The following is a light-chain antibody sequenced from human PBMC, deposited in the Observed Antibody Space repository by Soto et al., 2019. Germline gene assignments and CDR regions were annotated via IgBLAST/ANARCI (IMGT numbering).Light chain of an antibody. J-gene: IGKJ1*01. CDR1: QGIRND. CDR2: AAS. CDR3: LQDYNYPRT. Sequence: AIQMTQSPSSLSASVGDIVTITCRASQGIRNDLGWYQQKPGKAPKLLIYAASSLQSGVPSRFSGSGSGTDFTLTISSLQPEDFATDYCLQDYNYPRTFGQGTKVEIK. V-gene: IGKV1-6*01.